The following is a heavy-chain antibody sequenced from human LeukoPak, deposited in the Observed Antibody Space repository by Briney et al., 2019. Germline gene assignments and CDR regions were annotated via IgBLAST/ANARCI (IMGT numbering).Heavy chain of an antibody. Sequence: GGSLRLSCAASGFIFSRSRMMWVHQAPGKGLEWVANIEEDGSQKFYVDSVKGRFTISRDNARISLYLQMSSLRAEDTAVYYCARGFGDCWGQGTLVTVSS. CDR2: IEEDGSQK. CDR1: GFIFSRSR. V-gene: IGHV3-7*04. CDR3: ARGFGDC. J-gene: IGHJ4*02. D-gene: IGHD3-10*01.